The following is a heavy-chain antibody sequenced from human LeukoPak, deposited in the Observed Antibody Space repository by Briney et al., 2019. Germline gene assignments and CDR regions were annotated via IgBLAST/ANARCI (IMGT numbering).Heavy chain of an antibody. CDR3: AREESGGYFDY. V-gene: IGHV1-46*01. D-gene: IGHD2-8*02. CDR1: GYTFTGYY. CDR2: INPSGSST. Sequence: ASVKVSCKASGYTFTGYYMYWVRQAPGQGLEWMGLINPSGSSTNYAQKFRGRVTMTRDTSTTTVYMELSSLRSEDTAVYYCAREESGGYFDYGGQGTLVTVSS. J-gene: IGHJ4*02.